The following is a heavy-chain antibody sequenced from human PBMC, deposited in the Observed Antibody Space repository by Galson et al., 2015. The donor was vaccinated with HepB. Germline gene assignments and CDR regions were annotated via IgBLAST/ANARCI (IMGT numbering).Heavy chain of an antibody. CDR2: ISSSSSTI. V-gene: IGHV3-48*01. CDR1: GFTFSSYS. D-gene: IGHD3-22*01. J-gene: IGHJ4*02. Sequence: SLRLSCAASGFTFSSYSMNWVRQAPGKGLEWVSYISSSSSTIYYADSVKGRFTISRDNAKNSLYLQMNSLRAEDTAVYYCAGLQPRKDSSGYYYVSFDYWGQGTLVTVSS. CDR3: AGLQPRKDSSGYYYVSFDY.